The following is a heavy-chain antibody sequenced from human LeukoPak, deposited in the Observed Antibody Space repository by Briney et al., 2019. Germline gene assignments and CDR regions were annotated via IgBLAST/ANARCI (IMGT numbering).Heavy chain of an antibody. CDR2: IYYSGST. J-gene: IGHJ4*02. CDR1: GGSISSGGYY. V-gene: IGHV4-31*03. CDR3: ARERRVSSGYTPFDY. Sequence: PSETLSLTCTVSGGSISSGGYYWSWIRQHPGKGLEWIGYIYYSGSTYYNPSLKSRVTISVDTSKNQFSLKLSSVTAADTAVYYCARERRVSSGYTPFDYWGQGTLVTVSS. D-gene: IGHD3-22*01.